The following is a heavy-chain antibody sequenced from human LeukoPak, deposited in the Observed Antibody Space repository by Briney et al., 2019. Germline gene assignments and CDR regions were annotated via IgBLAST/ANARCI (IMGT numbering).Heavy chain of an antibody. CDR3: ARELLAADGDAFDI. CDR1: GYTFTGYY. J-gene: IGHJ3*02. Sequence: ASVKVSCKASGYTFTGYYMHWVRQAPGQGLEWMGWINPNSGGTNYAQKFQGRVTMTRDTSISTAYMELSRLRSDDTAVYYCARELLAADGDAFDIWGQGTMDTVSS. D-gene: IGHD6-25*01. V-gene: IGHV1-2*02. CDR2: INPNSGGT.